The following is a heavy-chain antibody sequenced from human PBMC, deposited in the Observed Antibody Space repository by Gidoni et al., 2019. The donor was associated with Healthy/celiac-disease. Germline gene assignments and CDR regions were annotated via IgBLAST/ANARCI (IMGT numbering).Heavy chain of an antibody. CDR2: ISGSGVST. CDR1: GFTFSSYA. CDR3: AKDGSPDYGDYYYGMDV. D-gene: IGHD4-17*01. J-gene: IGHJ6*02. V-gene: IGHV3-23*01. Sequence: EVQLLESGGGLVQPGGSLRLSCAASGFTFSSYAMSWVRQAPGKGLEWVSAISGSGVSTYYSDSVKGRFTISRDNSKNTLYLQMNSLRAEDTAVYYCAKDGSPDYGDYYYGMDVWGQGTTVTVSS.